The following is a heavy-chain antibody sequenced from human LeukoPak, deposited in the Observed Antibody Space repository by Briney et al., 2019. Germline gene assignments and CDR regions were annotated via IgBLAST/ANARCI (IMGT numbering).Heavy chain of an antibody. CDR1: GFTFSSYS. CDR2: ISSSSSYI. CDR3: AVRGEIVVVPAAENWFDP. J-gene: IGHJ5*02. D-gene: IGHD2-2*01. V-gene: IGHV3-21*01. Sequence: GGSLRLSCAASGFTFSSYSMNWVRQAPGKGLEWVSSISSSSSYIYYADSVKGRFTISRDNAKNSLYLQMNSLRAEDTAAYYCAVRGEIVVVPAAENWFDPWGQGTLVTVSS.